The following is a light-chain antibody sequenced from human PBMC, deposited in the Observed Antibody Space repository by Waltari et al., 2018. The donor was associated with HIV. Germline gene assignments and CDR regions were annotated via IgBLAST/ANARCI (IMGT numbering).Light chain of an antibody. CDR1: QNVKTW. V-gene: IGKV1-5*03. Sequence: DIQMTQSPSPLSASVGDRVTITCRASQNVKTWLAQYQQKPGRAADRLSYLASTLKSGVPSRFSGSGAGTEVTLTSSSLQPDDFATYYCQEYDSYSKVTFGGGTEVEIK. CDR2: LAS. J-gene: IGKJ4*01. CDR3: QEYDSYSKVT.